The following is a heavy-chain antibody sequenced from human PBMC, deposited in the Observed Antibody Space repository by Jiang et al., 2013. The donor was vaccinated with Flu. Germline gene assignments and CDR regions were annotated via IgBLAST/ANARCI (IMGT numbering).Heavy chain of an antibody. V-gene: IGHV4-61*01. J-gene: IGHJ4*02. Sequence: LLKPSETLSLTCAVSGGSVSSGSSYWSWIRQPPGKGLEWIGYIYYRGQTEYNPSLRSRITISVDTSKNQFSLRLSSVTAADTAVYYCARVRGHNPREIDSWGQGSQVTVSS. CDR2: IYYRGQT. D-gene: IGHD5-24*01. CDR3: ARVRGHNPREIDS. CDR1: GGSVSSGSSY.